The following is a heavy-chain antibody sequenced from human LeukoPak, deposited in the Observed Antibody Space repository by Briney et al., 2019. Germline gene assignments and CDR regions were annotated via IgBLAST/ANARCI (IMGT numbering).Heavy chain of an antibody. Sequence: PGGSLRLSCVASGLTFNSYWMNWVRQAPGKGLEWVANIKHDRSEKYYVDSVKGRFTICRDNAKNSLYLKMNSLRAEDTAMYYCAKPITISGATDAFDIWGQGTMVTVSS. CDR1: GLTFNSYW. J-gene: IGHJ3*02. D-gene: IGHD3-3*01. CDR2: IKHDRSEK. CDR3: AKPITISGATDAFDI. V-gene: IGHV3-7*01.